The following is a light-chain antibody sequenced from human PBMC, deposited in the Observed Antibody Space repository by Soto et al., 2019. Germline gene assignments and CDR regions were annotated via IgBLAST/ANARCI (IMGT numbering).Light chain of an antibody. J-gene: IGKJ4*01. Sequence: VVMTHSPATLSVSPGEIAALSFRAIQSVRSHLAWYQQKPFQAPRLLIYDASNRATGIPARFSGTGSGTDFTLTISSLEPEDFAVYYCQQRSNWPLTFGGGTKVDIK. V-gene: IGKV3-11*01. CDR1: QSVRSH. CDR2: DAS. CDR3: QQRSNWPLT.